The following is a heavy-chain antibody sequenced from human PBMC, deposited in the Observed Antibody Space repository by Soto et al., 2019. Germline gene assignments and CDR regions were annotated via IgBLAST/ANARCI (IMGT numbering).Heavy chain of an antibody. CDR2: IVVGSGNT. D-gene: IGHD3-10*01. Sequence: SGKPCCKASGFTFTSSAMQWVLQARGQRLEWIGWIVVGSGNTNYAQKFQERVTITRDMSTSTAYMELSSLRSEDTAVYYCAATPVLLWFGELLTDGPGGMDVW. J-gene: IGHJ6*01. CDR3: AATPVLLWFGELLTDGPGGMDV. CDR1: GFTFTSSA. V-gene: IGHV1-58*02.